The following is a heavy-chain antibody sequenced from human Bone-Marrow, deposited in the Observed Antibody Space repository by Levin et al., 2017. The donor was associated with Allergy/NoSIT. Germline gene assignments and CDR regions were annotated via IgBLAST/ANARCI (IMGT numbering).Heavy chain of an antibody. J-gene: IGHJ4*02. CDR2: ISYDGSNK. V-gene: IGHV3-30*18. Sequence: PGGSLRLSCAASGFTFSSYGMHWVRQTPGKGLEWVAVISYDGSNKYYADSVKGRFTISRDNSDNTLYLQMNSLRGEDTAVYYCAKSAPYGDYRFSIPDNWGQGTLVTVSS. CDR1: GFTFSSYG. D-gene: IGHD4-17*01. CDR3: AKSAPYGDYRFSIPDN.